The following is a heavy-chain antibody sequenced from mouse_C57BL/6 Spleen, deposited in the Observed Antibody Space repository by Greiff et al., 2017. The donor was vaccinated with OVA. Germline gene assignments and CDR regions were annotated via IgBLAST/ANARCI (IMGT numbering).Heavy chain of an antibody. CDR3: ARLWAYAMDY. CDR2: ISYDGSN. Sequence: EVQVVESGPGLVKPSQSLSLTCSVTGYSITSGYYWNWIRQFPGNKLEWMGYISYDGSNNYNPSLKNRISITRDTSKNQFFLKLNSVTTEDTATYYCARLWAYAMDYWGQGTSVTVSS. J-gene: IGHJ4*01. V-gene: IGHV3-6*01. D-gene: IGHD1-1*02. CDR1: GYSITSGYY.